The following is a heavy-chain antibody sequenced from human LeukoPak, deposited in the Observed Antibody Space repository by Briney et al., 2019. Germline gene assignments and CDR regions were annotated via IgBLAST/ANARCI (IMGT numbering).Heavy chain of an antibody. Sequence: ASVKVSCQAFGYTFTSYGVSWVRQAPGQGLEWMGWISAYNGNTNYAQKLQGRITMTTDTSTTTAYMELRSLRSDDTAVYYCARDQGTVLGKDYWGQGTLVTVSS. CDR2: ISAYNGNT. D-gene: IGHD6-19*01. J-gene: IGHJ4*02. CDR3: ARDQGTVLGKDY. V-gene: IGHV1-18*01. CDR1: GYTFTSYG.